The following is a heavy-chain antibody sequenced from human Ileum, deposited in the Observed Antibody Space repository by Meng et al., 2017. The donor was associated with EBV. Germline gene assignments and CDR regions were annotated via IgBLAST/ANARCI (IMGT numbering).Heavy chain of an antibody. Sequence: LVQAGCELGKPWASVKCSCKASGYTFTSYSMHWVRHAPGQGLEWMGWISAYNGNTNYAQTLQGRVTMTTDTSTSTAYIELGSLRSDDTAVYYCARVEVGITSGDYWGQRTLVTVSS. D-gene: IGHD1-26*01. CDR1: GYTFTSYS. CDR2: ISAYNGNT. CDR3: ARVEVGITSGDY. V-gene: IGHV1-18*01. J-gene: IGHJ4*02.